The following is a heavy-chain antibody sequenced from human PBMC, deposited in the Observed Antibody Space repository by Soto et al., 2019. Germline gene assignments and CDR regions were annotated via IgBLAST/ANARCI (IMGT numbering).Heavy chain of an antibody. CDR2: ISGSGFKK. V-gene: IGHV3-23*01. Sequence: GGSLRLSCAASGFIFENFGMSWVRQAPGKGLEWISSISGSGFKKYYADSVKGRFTISRDNSKSTVYLELNDLSAEDTAVYHCAKNQGVELVPLATVDWFDPWGQGTLVTVSS. CDR3: AKNQGVELVPLATVDWFDP. J-gene: IGHJ5*02. CDR1: GFIFENFG. D-gene: IGHD1-26*01.